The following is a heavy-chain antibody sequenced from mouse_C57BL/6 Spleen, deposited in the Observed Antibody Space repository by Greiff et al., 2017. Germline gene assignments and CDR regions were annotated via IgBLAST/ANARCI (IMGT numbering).Heavy chain of an antibody. CDR1: GYTFTSYT. CDR2: INPSSGYT. Sequence: QVQLKESGAELARPGASVKMSCKASGYTFTSYTMHWVKQRPGQGLEWIGYINPSSGYTKYNQKFKDKATWTADKSSSTAYMQLSSLTSEDSAVYYCARWLREEDYWGQGTTLTVSS. CDR3: ARWLREEDY. V-gene: IGHV1-4*01. J-gene: IGHJ2*01. D-gene: IGHD2-2*01.